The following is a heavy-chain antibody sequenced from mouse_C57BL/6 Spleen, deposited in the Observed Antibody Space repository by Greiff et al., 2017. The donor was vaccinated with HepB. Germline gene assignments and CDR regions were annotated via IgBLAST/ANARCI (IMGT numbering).Heavy chain of an antibody. D-gene: IGHD2-4*01. CDR3: ANDYDPYYAMDY. CDR1: GYTFTSYG. CDR2: IYPRSGNT. Sequence: VQLVESGAELARPGASVKLSCKASGYTFTSYGISWVKQRTGQGLEWIGEIYPRSGNTYYNEKFKGKATLTADKSSSTAYMELRSLTSEDSAVYFCANDYDPYYAMDYWGQGTSVTGSS. V-gene: IGHV1-81*01. J-gene: IGHJ4*01.